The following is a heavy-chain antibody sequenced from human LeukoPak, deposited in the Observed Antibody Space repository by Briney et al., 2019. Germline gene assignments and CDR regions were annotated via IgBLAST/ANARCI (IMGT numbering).Heavy chain of an antibody. D-gene: IGHD6-6*01. J-gene: IGHJ3*02. CDR2: IYYSGST. V-gene: IGHV4-59*08. Sequence: SETLSLTCTVSGGSISSYYWSWIRQPPGKGLEWIGYIYYSGSTNYNPSLKSRVTISVDTSKNQFSLKLSSVTAADTAVYYCASPSIAARPSAFDIWGQGTMVTVSS. CDR1: GGSISSYY. CDR3: ASPSIAARPSAFDI.